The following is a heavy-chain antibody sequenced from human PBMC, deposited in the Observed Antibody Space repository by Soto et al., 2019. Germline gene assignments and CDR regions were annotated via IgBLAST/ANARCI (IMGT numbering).Heavy chain of an antibody. CDR2: VNPSGGGT. Sequence: GASVKVSCKASGYTFISHYIYWVRQAPGHGLEWMGIVNPSGGGTFYAQKFQGRVTMTRDTSTSTAYMELSSLRSEDTAVYYCARSPGVVITYWGQGALVTVSS. CDR3: ARSPGVVITY. CDR1: GYTFISHY. V-gene: IGHV1-46*03. D-gene: IGHD3-3*01. J-gene: IGHJ4*02.